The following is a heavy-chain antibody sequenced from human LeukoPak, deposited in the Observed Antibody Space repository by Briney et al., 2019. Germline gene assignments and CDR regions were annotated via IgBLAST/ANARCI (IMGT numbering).Heavy chain of an antibody. Sequence: ASVKVSCKASGYTFTSYGISWVRQVPGQGLEWMGLISAYNGNTNYAQKLQGRVTMTTDTSTSIAYMELRSLRSDDTAVYYCAIRPYDFWSGYYRGFDYWGQGTLVTVSS. CDR1: GYTFTSYG. D-gene: IGHD3-3*01. CDR2: ISAYNGNT. V-gene: IGHV1-18*01. J-gene: IGHJ4*02. CDR3: AIRPYDFWSGYYRGFDY.